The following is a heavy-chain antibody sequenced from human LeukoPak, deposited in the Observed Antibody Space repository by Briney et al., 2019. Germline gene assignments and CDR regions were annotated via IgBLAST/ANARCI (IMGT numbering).Heavy chain of an antibody. D-gene: IGHD5-12*01. Sequence: SQTLSLTCAISGDSVSSDSAAWNWIRQSPSRGLEWLGRTYYSSKWYKDYAVSVKSRITLNPDTSKNQFSLLLNSVTPEDTAVYYCARAGYSGYDCRDWGQGTLVTVSS. CDR3: ARAGYSGYDCRD. CDR1: GDSVSSDSAA. J-gene: IGHJ4*02. V-gene: IGHV6-1*01. CDR2: TYYSSKWYK.